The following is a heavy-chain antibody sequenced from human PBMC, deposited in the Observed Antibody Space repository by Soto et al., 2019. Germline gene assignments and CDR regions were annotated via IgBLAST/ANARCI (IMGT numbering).Heavy chain of an antibody. V-gene: IGHV3-30*18. Sequence: GGSLRLSCAASGFTFSSYGMHWVRQAPGKGLEWVAVISYDGSNKYYADSVKGRFTISRDNSKNTLYLQMNSLRAEDTAVYYCAKVDTDMVWSRYYYYGMDFWGQGTTVTVSS. J-gene: IGHJ6*01. CDR3: AKVDTDMVWSRYYYYGMDF. D-gene: IGHD5-18*01. CDR2: ISYDGSNK. CDR1: GFTFSSYG.